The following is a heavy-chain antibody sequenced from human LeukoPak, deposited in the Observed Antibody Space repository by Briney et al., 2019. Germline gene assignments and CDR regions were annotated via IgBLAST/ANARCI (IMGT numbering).Heavy chain of an antibody. D-gene: IGHD6-13*01. CDR1: GYTFINYY. CDR3: ARVYYSSPRAWFDY. J-gene: IGHJ5*01. V-gene: IGHV1-46*01. Sequence: ASVKVSCKASGYTFINYYMHWVRQAPGQGLEWMGIINPSGGGTTYAQKFQGRVTMTRDMSTSTVYMELSSLRSEDSAVYYCARVYYSSPRAWFDYWGQGTLVTVSS. CDR2: INPSGGGT.